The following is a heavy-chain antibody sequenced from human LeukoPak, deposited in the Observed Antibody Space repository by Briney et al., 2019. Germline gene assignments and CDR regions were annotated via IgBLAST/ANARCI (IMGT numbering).Heavy chain of an antibody. J-gene: IGHJ5*02. CDR1: GYTFTSYA. CDR2: INAGNGNT. V-gene: IGHV1-3*01. D-gene: IGHD2-2*01. CDR3: ARKYCSSTSCSWFDP. Sequence: ASVKVSCKASGYTFTSYAMHWVRQAPGQRLEWMGWINAGNGNTKYSQKFQGRVTITRDTSASTAHMELSSLRSEDTAVYYCARKYCSSTSCSWFDPWGQGTLVTVSS.